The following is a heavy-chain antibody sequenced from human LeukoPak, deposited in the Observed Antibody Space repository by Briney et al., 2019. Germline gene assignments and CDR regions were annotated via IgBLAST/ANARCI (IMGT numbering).Heavy chain of an antibody. Sequence: GGSLRLSCSGSGFTFSTYGMHWVRQAPGKGLEWVAAILYDGSDKYYADSVKGRFTISRDNSKNTLYLQMNSLRPGDTAVYYCAKPLRGGGTYWDWCDPWGEGTLVTVSS. V-gene: IGHV3-30*18. J-gene: IGHJ5*02. CDR2: ILYDGSDK. CDR1: GFTFSTYG. D-gene: IGHD1-26*01. CDR3: AKPLRGGGTYWDWCDP.